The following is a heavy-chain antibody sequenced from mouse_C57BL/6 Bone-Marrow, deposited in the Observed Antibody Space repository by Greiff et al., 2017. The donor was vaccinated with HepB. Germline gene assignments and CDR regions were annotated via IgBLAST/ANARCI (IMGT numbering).Heavy chain of an antibody. Sequence: VQLQQSGPELVKPGASVKISCKASGYTFTDYYMNWVKQSHGKSLEWIGDINPNNGGTSYNQKFKGKATLTVDKSSSTAYMELRSLTSEDSAVYYCPRRVGLLGDYWGQGTTLTVSS. D-gene: IGHD2-10*01. V-gene: IGHV1-26*01. J-gene: IGHJ2*01. CDR1: GYTFTDYY. CDR2: INPNNGGT. CDR3: PRRVGLLGDY.